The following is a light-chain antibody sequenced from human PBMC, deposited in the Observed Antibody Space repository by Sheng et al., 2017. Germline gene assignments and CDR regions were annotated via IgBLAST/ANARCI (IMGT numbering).Light chain of an antibody. J-gene: IGKJ2*01. CDR2: GAS. V-gene: IGKV3-15*01. CDR3: QQYNNWRT. CDR1: QNIGRS. Sequence: EIVLTQSPATLSVSPGERATVSCRASQNIGRSLAWYQQNPGQAPRLLIYGASARATGVPARFSGSGSGTEFALTISSLRSEDFAVYWCQQYNNWRTFGQGTRLE.